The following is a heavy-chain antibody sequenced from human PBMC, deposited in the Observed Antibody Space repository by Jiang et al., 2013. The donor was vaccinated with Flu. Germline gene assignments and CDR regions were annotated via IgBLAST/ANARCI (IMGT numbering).Heavy chain of an antibody. V-gene: IGHV3-30*18. CDR3: TKDVRSEGAASEY. CDR1: GFTFSRHG. Sequence: VQLLESGGGVVQPGRSLRLSCAASGFTFSRHGIHWVRQVPGKGLEWVALISYDGRKDCYADSVKGRFTISRDNSKNTVNLQMNSLRDEDTAVYYCTKDVRSEGAASEYWGQGTPVTSPQ. J-gene: IGHJ4*02. D-gene: IGHD3-16*01. CDR2: ISYDGRKD.